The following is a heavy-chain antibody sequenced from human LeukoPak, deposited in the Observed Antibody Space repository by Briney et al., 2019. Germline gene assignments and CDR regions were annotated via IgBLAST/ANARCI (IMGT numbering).Heavy chain of an antibody. D-gene: IGHD2-15*01. J-gene: IGHJ4*02. CDR1: GFTFYDYS. V-gene: IGHV3-49*04. Sequence: PGRSLRLSCTASGFTFYDYSMNWVRQAPGKGLEWVGFIRSQDGTTEYAASVRGRFSISRDESKRIAYLQMNSLKTEDSAVYHCNRWHISGVSYSNVWGQGTLVTVSS. CDR3: NRWHISGVSYSNV. CDR2: IRSQDGTT.